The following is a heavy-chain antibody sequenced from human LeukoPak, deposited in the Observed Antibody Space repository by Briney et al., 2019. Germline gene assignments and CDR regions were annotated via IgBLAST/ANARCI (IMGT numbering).Heavy chain of an antibody. CDR1: GGSISTDY. CDR3: AREFTSDWFPRGYYDY. J-gene: IGHJ4*02. CDR2: IYSGGTP. V-gene: IGHV4-4*07. Sequence: KPSETLSLTCTVSGGSISTDYWSWIRQPVGKELEWIGRIYSGGTPYYNPSLRGRVTMSVDTSKNQISLRVKSVTAADTAVYYCAREFTSDWFPRGYYDYWGQGTLVTVSS. D-gene: IGHD3-9*01.